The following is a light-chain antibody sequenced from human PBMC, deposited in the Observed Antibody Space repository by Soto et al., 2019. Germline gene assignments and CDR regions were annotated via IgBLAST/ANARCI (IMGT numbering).Light chain of an antibody. CDR3: TSYVGTNSYV. CDR1: SSVVGGYNY. J-gene: IGLJ1*01. Sequence: QSALTQPPSASGSPGQSVTISCTGTSSVVGGYNYVSWYQHHPGKAPKLIIYEVYKRPSGVPDRFSGSKSGNTAALTVSGLQAEDDADYYCTSYVGTNSYVFGTGTKVTVL. CDR2: EVY. V-gene: IGLV2-8*01.